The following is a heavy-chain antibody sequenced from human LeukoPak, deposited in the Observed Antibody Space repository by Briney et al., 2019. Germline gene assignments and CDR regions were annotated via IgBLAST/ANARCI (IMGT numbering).Heavy chain of an antibody. CDR1: GYTFTSYY. Sequence: ASVKVSCKASGYTFTSYYMHWVRQAPGQGLEWMGIINPSGGSATYAQKFQGRLTMTRDTSTSTVYMELSSLRFEDTAVYYCARGLGSESYYGSWDQGTLVTVSS. CDR2: INPSGGSA. CDR3: ARGLGSESYYGS. D-gene: IGHD3-10*01. V-gene: IGHV1-46*01. J-gene: IGHJ5*02.